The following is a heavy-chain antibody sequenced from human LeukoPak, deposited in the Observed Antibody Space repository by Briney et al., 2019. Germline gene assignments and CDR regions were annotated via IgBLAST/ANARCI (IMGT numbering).Heavy chain of an antibody. Sequence: PGGSLRLSCAASGFTFSSYSMNWVRQAPGKGLECVSFIISDSSAIYYADSVKGRFTISRDNAENSLYLQMNSLRDEDTAVYYCARAPLVRGVIPPFDYWGQGTLVSVSS. J-gene: IGHJ4*02. CDR1: GFTFSSYS. CDR3: ARAPLVRGVIPPFDY. V-gene: IGHV3-48*02. CDR2: IISDSSAI. D-gene: IGHD3-10*01.